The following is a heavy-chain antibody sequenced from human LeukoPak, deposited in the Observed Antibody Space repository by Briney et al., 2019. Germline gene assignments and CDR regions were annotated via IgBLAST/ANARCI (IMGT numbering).Heavy chain of an antibody. CDR2: ISAYNGNT. D-gene: IGHD2-15*01. V-gene: IGHV1-18*04. Sequence: ASVKVSCKASGYTFTSYGISWVRQAPGQGLEWMGWISAYNGNTNYAQKLQGRVTMTTDTSTSTAYMELRSLRSDDTAVYYCARDGDCSGGSCFWSAGFYYCYYSMDVWGKGTTVTVSS. CDR3: ARDGDCSGGSCFWSAGFYYCYYSMDV. CDR1: GYTFTSYG. J-gene: IGHJ6*04.